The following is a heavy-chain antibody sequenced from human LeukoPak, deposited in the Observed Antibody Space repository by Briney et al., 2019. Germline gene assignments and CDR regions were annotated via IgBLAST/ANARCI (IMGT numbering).Heavy chain of an antibody. D-gene: IGHD3-3*01. CDR1: GGTFSSYA. CDR3: ARMKTFNYDFWSGYYTGYYYCGMDV. J-gene: IGHJ6*02. CDR2: IIPIFGTA. V-gene: IGHV1-69*13. Sequence: ASVKVSCKASGGTFSSYAISWVRQAPGQGLEWMGGIIPIFGTANYAQKFQGRVTITADESTSTAYMELSSLRSEDTAVYYCARMKTFNYDFWSGYYTGYYYCGMDVWGQGTTVTVSS.